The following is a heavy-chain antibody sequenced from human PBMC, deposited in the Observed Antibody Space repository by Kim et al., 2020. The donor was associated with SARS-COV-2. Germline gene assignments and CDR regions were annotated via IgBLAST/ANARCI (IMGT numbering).Heavy chain of an antibody. CDR2: ISYDGSNK. J-gene: IGHJ4*02. CDR1: GFTFSSYG. D-gene: IGHD2-15*01. Sequence: GGSLRLSCAASGFTFSSYGMHWVRQAPGKGLEWVAVISYDGSNKYYADSVKGRFTISRDNSKNTLYLQMNSLRAEDTAVYYCAKDAPHIVVVVAATRITQLPDYWGQGTLVTVSS. V-gene: IGHV3-30*18. CDR3: AKDAPHIVVVVAATRITQLPDY.